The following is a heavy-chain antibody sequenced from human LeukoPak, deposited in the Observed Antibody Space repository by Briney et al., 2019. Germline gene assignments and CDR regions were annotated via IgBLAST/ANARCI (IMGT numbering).Heavy chain of an antibody. CDR1: GFTISTYY. CDR3: ARDTSSWNNVMSY. Sequence: GGSLRLSCAASGFTISTYYMNWVRQAPGKWLEWVSSISDSSSYIYYADSVKGRFTISRDNAKNSLYLQMNSLRAEDTAVYYCARDTSSWNNVMSYWGQGTLVTVSS. CDR2: ISDSSSYI. J-gene: IGHJ4*02. D-gene: IGHD6-13*01. V-gene: IGHV3-21*01.